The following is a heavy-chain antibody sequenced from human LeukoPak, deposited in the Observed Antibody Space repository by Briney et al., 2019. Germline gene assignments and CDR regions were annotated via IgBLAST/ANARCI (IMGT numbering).Heavy chain of an antibody. D-gene: IGHD6-13*01. V-gene: IGHV4-39*01. CDR3: ASQIAAAGTSDDY. CDR2: IYYSGST. CDR1: GGSISGSSYY. Sequence: PSETLSLTCTVSGGSISGSSYYWGWIRQPPGKGLEWIGSIYYSGSTYYNPSLKSRVTISVDTSKNQFSLKLSSVTAADTAVYYCASQIAAAGTSDDYWGQGTLVTVSS. J-gene: IGHJ4*02.